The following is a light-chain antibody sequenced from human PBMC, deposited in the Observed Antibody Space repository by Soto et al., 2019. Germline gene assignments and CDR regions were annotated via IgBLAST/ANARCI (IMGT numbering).Light chain of an antibody. CDR2: DVS. Sequence: QSVLTQPASGSGSPGQSSTISCSGTSSDVGGYNYVFWYQHHPGKAPKLMIYDVSNRPSGVSNRFSGSKSGNTASLTISGLQAEDEADYYCSSYTSSSTYVFGTGTKVTVL. J-gene: IGLJ1*01. CDR3: SSYTSSSTYV. CDR1: SSDVGGYNY. V-gene: IGLV2-14*03.